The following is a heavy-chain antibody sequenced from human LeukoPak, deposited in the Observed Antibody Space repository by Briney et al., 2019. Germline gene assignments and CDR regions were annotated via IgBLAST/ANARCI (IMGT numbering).Heavy chain of an antibody. CDR2: ISDYNGNT. V-gene: IGHV1-18*01. CDR3: ARGKLGYCSSTSCYRPGDAFDI. CDR1: GYTFTSYG. D-gene: IGHD2-2*01. J-gene: IGHJ3*02. Sequence: ASVKVSCKASGYTFTSYGISWVRQAPGQGLEWMGWISDYNGNTNYAQKLQGRVTMTTDTSTSTAYMELRSLRSDDTAVYYCARGKLGYCSSTSCYRPGDAFDIWGQGTMVTVSS.